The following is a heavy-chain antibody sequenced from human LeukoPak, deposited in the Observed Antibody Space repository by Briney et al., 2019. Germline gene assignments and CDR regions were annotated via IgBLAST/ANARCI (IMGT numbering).Heavy chain of an antibody. CDR2: ISGSGGST. Sequence: GGSLRLSCAASGSAFSSYAMSWVRQAPGKGLEWVSAISGSGGSTYYADSVKGRFTISRDNSKNTLYLQMNSLRAEDTAVYYCAKDKFFIEVVGSFDYWCQGTLVTVSS. J-gene: IGHJ4*02. CDR3: AKDKFFIEVVGSFDY. D-gene: IGHD1-26*01. CDR1: GSAFSSYA. V-gene: IGHV3-23*01.